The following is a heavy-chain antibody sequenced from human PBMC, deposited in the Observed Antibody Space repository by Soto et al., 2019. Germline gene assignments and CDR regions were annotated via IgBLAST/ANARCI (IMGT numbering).Heavy chain of an antibody. CDR2: IYYSGST. V-gene: IGHV4-59*01. D-gene: IGHD5-12*01. Sequence: SETLSLTCTVSGGSIISYYWSWSRQPPGKGLEWIGYIYYSGSTNYNPSLKSRVTISVDTSKNQFSLKLSSVTAADTAVYYCARGRGYVGEYYFDYWGQGTLVTVS. J-gene: IGHJ4*02. CDR1: GGSIISYY. CDR3: ARGRGYVGEYYFDY.